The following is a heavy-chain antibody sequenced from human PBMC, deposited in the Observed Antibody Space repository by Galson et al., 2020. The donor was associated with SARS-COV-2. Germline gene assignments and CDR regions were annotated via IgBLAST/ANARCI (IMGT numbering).Heavy chain of an antibody. CDR1: GFTFRSYN. V-gene: IGHV3-48*02. CDR3: ARDLRHDSSGSYFLMGPLDI. CDR2: ISSGSNTL. Sequence: GESLKISCAGTGFTFRSYNMNWVRQAPGKGLEWVSYISSGSNTLYYADSVKGRFTISRDNAKNSLYLQMNSLRDEDTAVYYCARDLRHDSSGSYFLMGPLDIWGQGTMVSVSS. D-gene: IGHD3-22*01. J-gene: IGHJ3*02.